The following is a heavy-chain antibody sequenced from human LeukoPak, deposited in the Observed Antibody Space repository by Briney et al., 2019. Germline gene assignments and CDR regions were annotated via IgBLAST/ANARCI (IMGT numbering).Heavy chain of an antibody. CDR2: ISSISSTI. V-gene: IGHV3-48*01. J-gene: IGHJ4*02. D-gene: IGHD3-10*01. CDR1: GFTFNGYG. Sequence: GRSLRLSCAASGFTFNGYGMNWVRQAPGKGLEWVSYISSISSTIHYSDSVKGRFTFSRDNAKNSLYPQMNSLRAENTAVYYCAREDSYYYGSGSYPFDYWGQGTLVTVSS. CDR3: AREDSYYYGSGSYPFDY.